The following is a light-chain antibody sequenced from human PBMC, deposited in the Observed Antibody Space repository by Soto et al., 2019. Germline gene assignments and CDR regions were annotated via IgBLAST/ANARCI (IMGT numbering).Light chain of an antibody. V-gene: IGKV3-11*01. Sequence: EIVLTQSPTTLSLSPRERATLSCRASQSVSSYLAWYQQRPGQAPRLLIYDASNRATGIPARFTGSGSGTDFTLTISRLEPEDFAVYYCHQYGSSPRTFGQGTKVDIK. J-gene: IGKJ1*01. CDR3: HQYGSSPRT. CDR1: QSVSSY. CDR2: DAS.